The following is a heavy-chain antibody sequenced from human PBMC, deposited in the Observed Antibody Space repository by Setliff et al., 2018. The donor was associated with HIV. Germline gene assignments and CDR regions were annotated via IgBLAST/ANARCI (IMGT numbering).Heavy chain of an antibody. J-gene: IGHJ4*02. CDR3: ARYDSSDYLPGEYQY. CDR1: GYTFTSYG. V-gene: IGHV1-18*01. D-gene: IGHD3-22*01. CDR2: ISAYNGNT. Sequence: VSVKVSCKASGYTFTSYGISWVRQAPGQGLEGMGWISAYNGNTNYAQKLQGRVTMTTDTSTSTAYMELRSLRSGDTAVYYCARYDSSDYLPGEYQYWGQGTLVTVSS.